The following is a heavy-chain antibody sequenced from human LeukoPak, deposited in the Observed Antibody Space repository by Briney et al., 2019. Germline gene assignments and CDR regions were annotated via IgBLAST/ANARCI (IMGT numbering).Heavy chain of an antibody. Sequence: SETLSLTCTVSGGSISTSYWSWLRQSPGKGLEWIGYIYYSGSTNYNPSLKSRVTISVDTSKNQFSLKLSSVTAADTAVYYCASIYGSGSYALDYWGQGTLVTVSS. CDR2: IYYSGST. J-gene: IGHJ4*02. CDR3: ASIYGSGSYALDY. D-gene: IGHD3-10*01. V-gene: IGHV4-59*01. CDR1: GGSISTSY.